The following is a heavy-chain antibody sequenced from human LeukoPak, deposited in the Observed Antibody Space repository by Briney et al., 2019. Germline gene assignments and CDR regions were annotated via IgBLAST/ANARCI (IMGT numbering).Heavy chain of an antibody. V-gene: IGHV3-11*06. CDR3: ARDGLNYYGDYDSWYFDL. CDR2: ISSSSSDT. J-gene: IGHJ2*01. CDR1: GFTFSDYY. Sequence: PGGSLRLSCAASGFTFSDYYMSWIRQAPGKGLEWVSYISSSSSDTNYADSVKGRFTISRDNAKNSLYLQMNSLRAEDTAVYYCARDGLNYYGDYDSWYFDLWGRGTVVTVSS. D-gene: IGHD4-17*01.